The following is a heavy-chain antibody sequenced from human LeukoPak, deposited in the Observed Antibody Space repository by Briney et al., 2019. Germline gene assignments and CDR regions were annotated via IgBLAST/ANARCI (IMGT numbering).Heavy chain of an antibody. J-gene: IGHJ6*04. D-gene: IGHD3-10*02. CDR1: GFTFSSYE. V-gene: IGHV3-48*03. Sequence: GGSLRLSCAASGFTFSSYEMNWVRQAPGKGLEFISYTSSSGSIIYYADSVKGRFTISRDNAKNSLYLQMNSLRAEDTAVYYCAELGITMIGGVWGKGTTVTISS. CDR2: TSSSGSII. CDR3: AELGITMIGGV.